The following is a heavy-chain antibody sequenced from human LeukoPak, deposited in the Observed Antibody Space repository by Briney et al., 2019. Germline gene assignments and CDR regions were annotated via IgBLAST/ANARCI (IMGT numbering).Heavy chain of an antibody. CDR1: GGSISSGSYY. CDR3: ARLSRADGSGSPPADY. CDR2: IYTSGST. V-gene: IGHV4-61*02. D-gene: IGHD3-10*01. Sequence: SQTLSLTCTVSGGSISSGSYYWSWIRQPAGKGLEWIGRIYTSGSTKYNPSLKSRVTISVDTSKNQFSLKLSSVTAADTAVYYCARLSRADGSGSPPADYWGQGTLVTVSS. J-gene: IGHJ4*02.